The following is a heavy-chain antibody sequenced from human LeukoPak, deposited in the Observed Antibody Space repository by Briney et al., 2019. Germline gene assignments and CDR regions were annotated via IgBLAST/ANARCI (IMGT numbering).Heavy chain of an antibody. CDR2: ISQSGST. J-gene: IGHJ6*02. CDR3: ARATDDEFYLYYGMDV. CDR1: GGSFSGYY. Sequence: SKTLSLTCAVYGGSFSGYYWSWIRQPPGRGLEWIGEISQSGSTNYNPSLKSRITMSVDTSKNQFSLQLRSMTAADTAVYLCARATDDEFYLYYGMDVWGQGTTVTVSS. V-gene: IGHV4-34*01. D-gene: IGHD3-16*01.